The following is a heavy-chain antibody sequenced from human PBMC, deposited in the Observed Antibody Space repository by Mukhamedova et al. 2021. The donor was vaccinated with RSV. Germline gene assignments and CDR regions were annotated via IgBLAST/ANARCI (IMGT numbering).Heavy chain of an antibody. V-gene: IGHV3-69-1*01. J-gene: IGHJ4*02. CDR2: ISSSSYI. Sequence: GKGLEWVSSISSSSYIYYADSVKGRFTISRDNAKNSLYLQMNSLRAEDTAVYYCARVLVGATTFYFDYWGQGTLVTVSS. CDR3: ARVLVGATTFYFDY. D-gene: IGHD1-26*01.